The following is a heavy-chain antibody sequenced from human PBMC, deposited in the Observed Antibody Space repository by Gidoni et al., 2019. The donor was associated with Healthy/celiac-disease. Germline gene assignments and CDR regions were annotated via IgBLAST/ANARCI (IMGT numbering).Heavy chain of an antibody. Sequence: QVQLQQWGAGLLKPSETLSLTCAVYGGSFSGYYWSGIRQPPGKGLEWIGEIKHSGSTNYNPSLKSRVTISVDTSKSQFSLKLSSVTAADTAVYYCARTRTYSSSWYHSWPRNDYWGQGTLVTVSS. D-gene: IGHD6-13*01. J-gene: IGHJ4*02. CDR2: IKHSGST. CDR1: GGSFSGYY. V-gene: IGHV4-34*01. CDR3: ARTRTYSSSWYHSWPRNDY.